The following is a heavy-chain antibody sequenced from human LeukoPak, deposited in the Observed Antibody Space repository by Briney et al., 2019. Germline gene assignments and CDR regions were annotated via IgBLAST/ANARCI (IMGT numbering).Heavy chain of an antibody. V-gene: IGHV3-30*18. Sequence: GRSLRLSCAASGFTFSRYGMHWVRQAPGKGLEWVAVVSYDGSNRYYGDSVKGRFTISRDNSKNTLYLRMNSLRAEDTAVYYCAKAVVPVISQHYFDYWGQGTLVTVSS. CDR3: AKAVVPVISQHYFDY. CDR2: VSYDGSNR. CDR1: GFTFSRYG. J-gene: IGHJ4*02. D-gene: IGHD3-22*01.